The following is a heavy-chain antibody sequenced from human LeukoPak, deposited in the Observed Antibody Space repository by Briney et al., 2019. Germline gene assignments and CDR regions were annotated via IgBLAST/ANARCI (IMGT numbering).Heavy chain of an antibody. CDR1: SGSISLYY. V-gene: IGHV4-59*01. J-gene: IGHJ4*02. CDR2: IYYSAST. Sequence: SETLSLTCTVSSGSISLYYWNWIRQPPGKGLDWIGYIYYSASTNYNPSLKSRVTISVDTSKNQFSLKLSSVTAADTAVYYCARATRDGYNRFDYWGQGTLVTVSS. CDR3: ARATRDGYNRFDY. D-gene: IGHD5-24*01.